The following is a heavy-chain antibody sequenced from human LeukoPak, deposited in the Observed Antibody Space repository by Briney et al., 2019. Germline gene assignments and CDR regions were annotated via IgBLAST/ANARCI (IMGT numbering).Heavy chain of an antibody. CDR3: AREAAAAQSYYFDY. CDR2: ISSSSSYI. Sequence: PGGSLRLSCAASGFTFSTYAMNWVRQAPGKGLEWVSSISSSSSYIYYADSVKGRFTISRDNAKNSLYLQMNSLRAEDTAVYYCAREAAAAQSYYFDYWGQGTLVTVSS. V-gene: IGHV3-21*01. D-gene: IGHD6-13*01. J-gene: IGHJ4*02. CDR1: GFTFSTYA.